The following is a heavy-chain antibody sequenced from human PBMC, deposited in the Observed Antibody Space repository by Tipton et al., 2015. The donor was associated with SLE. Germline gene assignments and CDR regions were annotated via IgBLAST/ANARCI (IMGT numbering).Heavy chain of an antibody. CDR3: ARDLTGLGFDY. Sequence: TLSLTCTVSGDSISSSAYYWGWVRQPPGKGLEWIGTIFYSGSTYYNPSLESRVTISVDTSKNQFSLKLSSVTAADTAVYYCARDLTGLGFDYWGQGTLVTVSS. D-gene: IGHD1-20*01. CDR2: IFYSGST. CDR1: GDSISSSAYY. V-gene: IGHV4-39*07. J-gene: IGHJ4*02.